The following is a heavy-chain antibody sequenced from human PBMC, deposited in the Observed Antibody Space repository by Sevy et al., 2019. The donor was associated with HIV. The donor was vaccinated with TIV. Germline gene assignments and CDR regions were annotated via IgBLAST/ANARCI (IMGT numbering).Heavy chain of an antibody. V-gene: IGHV3-74*01. D-gene: IGHD3-22*01. CDR1: GFTFSSYW. CDR3: ARGDYNDFYYFFDL. CDR2: IKSDESSI. Sequence: GGSLRLSCEVSGFTFSSYWMHWVRQAPGKGLVWVSRIKSDESSINYADSVNGRFTISRDNAKKKLYLQMEGLRAEDTAVYYCARGDYNDFYYFFDLWGRGTLVTVSS. J-gene: IGHJ2*01.